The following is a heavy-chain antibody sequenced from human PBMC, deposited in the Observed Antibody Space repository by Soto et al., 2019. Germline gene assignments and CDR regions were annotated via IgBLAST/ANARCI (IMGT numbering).Heavy chain of an antibody. CDR3: ARLKSSSWYKYLDY. J-gene: IGHJ4*02. Sequence: PSETLSLTCTVSGGSISSGGYYWSWIRQHPGKGLEWIGYIYYSGSTYYNPSLKSRVTISVDTSKSQFSLKLSSVTAADTAVYYCARLKSSSWYKYLDYWGQGTLVTVSS. CDR1: GGSISSGGYY. V-gene: IGHV4-31*02. D-gene: IGHD6-13*01. CDR2: IYYSGST.